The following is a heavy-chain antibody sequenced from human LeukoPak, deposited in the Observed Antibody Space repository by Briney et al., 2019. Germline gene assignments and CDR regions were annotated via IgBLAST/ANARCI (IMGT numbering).Heavy chain of an antibody. CDR2: ILYAGSNK. J-gene: IGHJ4*02. Sequence: GGSLRLSCAASGFTFSTYGMHWVRQAPGKGLEWVAFILYAGSNKYYADSVKGRFTISRDSSKDTVYLQMNSLRLEDTAVYYCAKDVRGGVDTSMIAYWGQGTLVTVSS. V-gene: IGHV3-30*02. D-gene: IGHD5-18*01. CDR3: AKDVRGGVDTSMIAY. CDR1: GFTFSTYG.